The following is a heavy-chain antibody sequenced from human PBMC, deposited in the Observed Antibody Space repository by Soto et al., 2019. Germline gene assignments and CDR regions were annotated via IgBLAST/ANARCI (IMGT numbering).Heavy chain of an antibody. CDR2: ISSSSSTR. Sequence: EAQLVESGGGLVQPGGSLRLSCAASGFTFSSYSMHWVRQAPGKGLEWISYISSSSSTRYYADSVQGRFTISRDNARNSMYLQMDSLRDDATAMYDCARDSATGWQFAYWGQGALVTVSS. J-gene: IGHJ4*02. D-gene: IGHD6-19*01. CDR1: GFTFSSYS. V-gene: IGHV3-48*02. CDR3: ARDSATGWQFAY.